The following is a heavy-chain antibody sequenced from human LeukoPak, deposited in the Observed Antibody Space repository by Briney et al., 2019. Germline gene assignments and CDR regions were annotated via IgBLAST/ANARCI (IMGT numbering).Heavy chain of an antibody. CDR1: GGSISSYY. Sequence: SETLSLTCTVSGGSISSYYWSWIRQPPGKGLEWIGYIYYSGSTNYNPSLKSRFTISVDTSKNQFSLKPSSVTAADTAVYYCAREARSIRSIDYWGQGTLVTVSS. J-gene: IGHJ4*02. CDR3: AREARSIRSIDY. D-gene: IGHD2-21*01. CDR2: IYYSGST. V-gene: IGHV4-59*01.